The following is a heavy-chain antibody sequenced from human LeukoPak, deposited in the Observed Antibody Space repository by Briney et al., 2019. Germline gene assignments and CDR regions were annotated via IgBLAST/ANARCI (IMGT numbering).Heavy chain of an antibody. CDR1: GFTFSSYA. V-gene: IGHV3-23*01. Sequence: GGSLRLSCAASGFTFSSYAMSWVRQAPGKGLDWVSAISGSGGSTYYADSVKGRFTISRDNSKNTLYLQMNSLRAEDTAVYYCATDRGYCSTTSCYTRGNYFDYWGQGTLVTVSS. CDR3: ATDRGYCSTTSCYTRGNYFDY. J-gene: IGHJ4*02. CDR2: ISGSGGST. D-gene: IGHD2-2*02.